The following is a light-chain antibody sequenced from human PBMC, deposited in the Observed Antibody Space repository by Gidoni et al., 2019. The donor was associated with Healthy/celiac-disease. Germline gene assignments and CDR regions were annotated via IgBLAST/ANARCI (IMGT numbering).Light chain of an antibody. Sequence: QAVLTQPSSLSASPGASASLTCTLRSGFNVGAYRIYWSQQKPGSPPQFLLRYKSDSDKQQGSGVPSRFSGSKDASANAGILLISGLQSEDEADYYCMIWHSSAVVFGGGTKLTVL. CDR2: YKSDSDK. CDR3: MIWHSSAVV. CDR1: SGFNVGAYR. V-gene: IGLV5-45*03. J-gene: IGLJ2*01.